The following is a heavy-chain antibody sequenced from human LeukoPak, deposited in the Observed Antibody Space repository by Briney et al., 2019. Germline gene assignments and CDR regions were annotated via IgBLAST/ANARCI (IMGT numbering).Heavy chain of an antibody. CDR3: ARDKQLDWAHYYYYYMDV. CDR1: GYTFIGNY. V-gene: IGHV1-2*02. J-gene: IGHJ6*03. D-gene: IGHD1-1*01. Sequence: GASVKVSCKSSGYTFIGNYMHWLRQAPGQGLEWMGWINPNSGGTNYAQKFQGRVTMTRDTAISTAYMELSRLTSDDTAVYYCARDKQLDWAHYYYYYMDVWGKGTPVTVSS. CDR2: INPNSGGT.